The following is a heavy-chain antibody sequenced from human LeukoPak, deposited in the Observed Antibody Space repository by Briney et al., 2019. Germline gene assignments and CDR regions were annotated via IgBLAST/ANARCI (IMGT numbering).Heavy chain of an antibody. V-gene: IGHV3-23*01. CDR3: AKVPFSVTRRDIYLYFDL. J-gene: IGHJ2*01. CDR2: ISGSGGST. Sequence: PGGSLRLSCAASGFTFSSYAMSWVRQAPGKGLEWVSAISGSGGSTYYADSVKGRFTISRDNSKNTLYLQMNSLRAEDTAVYYCAKVPFSVTRRDIYLYFDLWGRGTLVTVSS. D-gene: IGHD4-17*01. CDR1: GFTFSSYA.